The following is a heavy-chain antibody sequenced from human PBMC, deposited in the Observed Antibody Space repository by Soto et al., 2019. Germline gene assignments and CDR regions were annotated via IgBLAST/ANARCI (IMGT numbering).Heavy chain of an antibody. CDR1: GGTFSSYA. D-gene: IGHD4-17*01. Sequence: QVQLVQSGAEVKKPGSSVKVSCKASGGTFSSYAISWVRQAPGQGLEWMGGIIPIFGTANYAQKFQGRVTITADVSTSTAYMELRSLRSEDTALYYCAREPQYGDYESYTGWGQGTLVTVSS. V-gene: IGHV1-69*01. CDR3: AREPQYGDYESYTG. J-gene: IGHJ4*02. CDR2: IIPIFGTA.